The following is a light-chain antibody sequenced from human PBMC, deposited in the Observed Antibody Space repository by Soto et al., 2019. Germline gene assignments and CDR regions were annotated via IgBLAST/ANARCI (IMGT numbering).Light chain of an antibody. J-gene: IGKJ1*01. CDR1: QSISSY. CDR2: ATS. CDR3: QRSYYSWT. Sequence: DIQMTQSPSSLSASVGDRVTISCRASQSISSYFNWYQQKPGKVPKLLIYATSSLQSGVPSRFSGSGSGTDFTLTLSNLQPVDSATYYCQRSYYSWTFVQGTKV. V-gene: IGKV1-39*01.